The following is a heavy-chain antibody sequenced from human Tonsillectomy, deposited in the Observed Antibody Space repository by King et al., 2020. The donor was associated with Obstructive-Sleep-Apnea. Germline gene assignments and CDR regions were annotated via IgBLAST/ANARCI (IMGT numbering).Heavy chain of an antibody. V-gene: IGHV3-74*01. Sequence: VQLVESGGGLVQPGGSLRLSCAASGFTFSSYWMFWVRQTPGKGLVWVSRINSDGSSTSHADSVKGRFTISRDNAKNTLYLQMNSLSAEDTAVYYCAKTPYRYYGLDVWGQGTTVTVSS. CDR3: AKTPYRYYGLDV. D-gene: IGHD3-16*02. CDR1: GFTFSSYW. J-gene: IGHJ6*02. CDR2: INSDGSST.